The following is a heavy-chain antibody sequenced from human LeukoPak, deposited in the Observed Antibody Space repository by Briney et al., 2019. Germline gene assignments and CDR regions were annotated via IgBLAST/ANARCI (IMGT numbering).Heavy chain of an antibody. CDR3: ARDYYALGSYGAVYGMDV. CDR1: GFTFSSYS. J-gene: IGHJ6*02. Sequence: GGSLRLSCAVSGFTFSSYSMNWVRQAPGKGLEWVSFINLSVGYIYYAQTVKGRVTISRDNAKNTLYLQMSSLRAEGTAVYYCARDYYALGSYGAVYGMDVWGQGNGVIVS. V-gene: IGHV3-21*01. D-gene: IGHD3-10*01. CDR2: INLSVGYI.